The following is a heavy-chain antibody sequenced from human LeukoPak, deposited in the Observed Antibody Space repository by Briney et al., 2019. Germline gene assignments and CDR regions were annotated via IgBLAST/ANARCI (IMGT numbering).Heavy chain of an antibody. D-gene: IGHD3-10*01. CDR1: GFTFSDYY. CDR2: ISDHGDTI. Sequence: GGSLRLSCTASGFTFSDYYMSWIRQAPGKGLEWVSYISDHGDTIYYADSVKGRFTISRDNTNNSLFLQMNSLRAEDTAVYYCARGLYYGSGSPIDYWGQGTLVTVSS. V-gene: IGHV3-11*04. CDR3: ARGLYYGSGSPIDY. J-gene: IGHJ4*02.